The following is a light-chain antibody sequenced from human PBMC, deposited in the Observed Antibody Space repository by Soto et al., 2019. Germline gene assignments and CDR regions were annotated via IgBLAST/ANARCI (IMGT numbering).Light chain of an antibody. CDR2: KTS. J-gene: IGKJ1*01. Sequence: DIQMTQSPSSLSASVEDRVIITCRASHSISNHLNWYQQKPGKAPKLLIYKTSTLKSGVPSTFSGSGSGTEFTLTISSMQPDDFATYYCQHYNSYSEAFGQGTKVDIK. CDR3: QHYNSYSEA. V-gene: IGKV1-5*03. CDR1: HSISNH.